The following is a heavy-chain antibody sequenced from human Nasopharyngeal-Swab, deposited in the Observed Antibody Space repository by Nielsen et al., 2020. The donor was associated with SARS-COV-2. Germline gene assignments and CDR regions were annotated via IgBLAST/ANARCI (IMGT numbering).Heavy chain of an antibody. CDR3: AGLGTESYHYYSLDV. D-gene: IGHD1-1*01. J-gene: IGHJ6*02. V-gene: IGHV3-21*01. Sequence: GESLKISCVTSGFTFNMYSMHWVRQAPGKGLEWVSSISSSSNYIYYGDSVKGRFTISRDNTQKSLYLEMNSLRVEDTAVYYCAGLGTESYHYYSLDVWGQGTTVTVSS. CDR2: ISSSSNYI. CDR1: GFTFNMYS.